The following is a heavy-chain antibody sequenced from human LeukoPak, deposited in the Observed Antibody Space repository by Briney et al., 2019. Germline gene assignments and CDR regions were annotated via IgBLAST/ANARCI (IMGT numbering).Heavy chain of an antibody. CDR3: ARGPNSNWSGLDF. D-gene: IGHD6-6*01. V-gene: IGHV3-74*01. J-gene: IGHJ4*02. Sequence: GGSLRLSCTASGFSFSGHWMHWARQLPGKGLVWVSRISPTGSTTSYADSVKGRFTVSRDNAKNTLYQQVNNLRAEDTAVYYCARGPNSNWSGLDFWGQGTLLTVSS. CDR1: GFSFSGHW. CDR2: ISPTGSTT.